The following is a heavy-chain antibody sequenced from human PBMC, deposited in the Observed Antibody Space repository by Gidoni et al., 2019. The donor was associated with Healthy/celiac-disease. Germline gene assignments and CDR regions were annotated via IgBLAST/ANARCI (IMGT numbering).Heavy chain of an antibody. CDR1: VYCFTRCW. J-gene: IGHJ6*02. CDR2: IYPGDFDT. Sequence: EVRLVQSGAEVEKPGESLKLSWKGSVYCFTRCWIGWVRQMPWNGLEWMGIIYPGDFDTSYSPSFVGQVTTSADKSISTAYLQWSRLKASDTAIYYCARLTDNYDSSRYADVWGPGTTVPVSS. CDR3: ARLTDNYDSSRYADV. D-gene: IGHD3-22*01. V-gene: IGHV5-51*01.